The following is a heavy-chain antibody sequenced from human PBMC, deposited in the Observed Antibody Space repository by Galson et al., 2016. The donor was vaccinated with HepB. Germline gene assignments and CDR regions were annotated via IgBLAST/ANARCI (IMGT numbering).Heavy chain of an antibody. J-gene: IGHJ3*02. Sequence: SVKVSCKASGYTFTSYGISWVRQAPGQGLEWMGWISTYNGNTNYVQKFQGRVTMTTDTSTSTAYMELRSLRSDDTAVYYCARDRYYYDSSGYYLGTDAFDIWGQGTMVTVSS. CDR2: ISTYNGNT. CDR1: GYTFTSYG. CDR3: ARDRYYYDSSGYYLGTDAFDI. V-gene: IGHV1-18*01. D-gene: IGHD3-22*01.